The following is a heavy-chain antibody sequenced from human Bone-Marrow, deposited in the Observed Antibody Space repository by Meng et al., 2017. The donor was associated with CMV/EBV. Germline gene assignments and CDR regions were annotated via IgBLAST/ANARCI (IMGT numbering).Heavy chain of an antibody. V-gene: IGHV4-59*01. CDR1: GGAISTYY. CDR3: ARDPYYYDSSGYYFS. CDR2: IYHTGST. Sequence: GSLRLSCTVSGGAISTYYWSWIRQPPGKGLEWIGYIYHTGSTNYNPSLKSRVTISVDTSKNQFSLNLSSVTAADTAVYYCARDPYYYDSSGYYFSWGQGTLVTVSS. J-gene: IGHJ5*02. D-gene: IGHD3-22*01.